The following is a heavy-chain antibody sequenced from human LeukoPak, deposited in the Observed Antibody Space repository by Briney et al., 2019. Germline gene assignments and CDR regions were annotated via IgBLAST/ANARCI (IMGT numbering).Heavy chain of an antibody. CDR3: ARGQYFSTTYYFDY. V-gene: IGHV3-7*03. J-gene: IGHJ4*02. Sequence: GGSLRLSCAASGFTFSSYWMTWVRQAPGKGLEWVANIKQAGTEKYYVDPVKGRFTISRDNAKNSLFLQMNSLRAEDTAVYFCARGQYFSTTYYFDYWGQGTLVTVSS. D-gene: IGHD2/OR15-2a*01. CDR1: GFTFSSYW. CDR2: IKQAGTEK.